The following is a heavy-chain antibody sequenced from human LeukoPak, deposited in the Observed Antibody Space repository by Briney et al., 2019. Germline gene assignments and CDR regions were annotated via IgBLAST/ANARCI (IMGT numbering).Heavy chain of an antibody. V-gene: IGHV4-39*07. CDR3: ARVVQSTDSSGFYLPEYFQH. Sequence: PSETLSLTCTVSGASMTFTHYYWVWVRQPPGKGLEWIGSIYHSGSTYYNPSLKSRVTISVDTSKNQFSLKLRSVTAADTAVYYCARVVQSTDSSGFYLPEYFQHWGQGTLVTVSS. CDR1: GASMTFTHYY. J-gene: IGHJ1*01. D-gene: IGHD3-22*01. CDR2: IYHSGST.